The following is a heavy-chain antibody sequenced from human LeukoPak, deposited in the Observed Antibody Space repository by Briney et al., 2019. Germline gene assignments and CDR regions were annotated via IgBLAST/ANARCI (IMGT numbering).Heavy chain of an antibody. CDR2: MYYVGST. J-gene: IGHJ4*02. CDR3: ARRPTYYDTLTGYYKPSVTFDY. D-gene: IGHD3-9*01. V-gene: IGHV4-39*01. CDR1: SGSISSSSYY. Sequence: SETLSLTCTVSSGSISSSSYYWGWIRQPPGKGLEWIGHMYYVGSTYYNPSLKSRVTISVDTSKNQFSLKLNSVTAADTAVYYCARRPTYYDTLTGYYKPSVTFDYWGQGTLVTVSS.